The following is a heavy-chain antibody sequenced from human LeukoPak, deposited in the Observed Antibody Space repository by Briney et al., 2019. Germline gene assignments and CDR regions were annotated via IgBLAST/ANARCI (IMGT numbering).Heavy chain of an antibody. CDR2: IWYDGSNK. Sequence: GRSLRLSCAASGFTFSSYGMHWVRQAPGKGLEWVAVIWYDGSNKYYADPVKGRFTISRDNSKNTLYLQMNSLRAEDTAVYYCARDPGVGSFDYWGQGTLVTVSS. D-gene: IGHD2-15*01. V-gene: IGHV3-33*01. J-gene: IGHJ4*02. CDR1: GFTFSSYG. CDR3: ARDPGVGSFDY.